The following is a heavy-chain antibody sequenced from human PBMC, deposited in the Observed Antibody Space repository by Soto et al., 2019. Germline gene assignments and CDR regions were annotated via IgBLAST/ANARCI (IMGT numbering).Heavy chain of an antibody. CDR1: GFTFNTDA. CDR3: ARGPPYSSSWYWYLDL. CDR2: IWYDGSIK. D-gene: IGHD6-13*01. J-gene: IGHJ2*01. V-gene: IGHV3-33*01. Sequence: QVQLVESGGGVVQPGRSLRLSCGASGFTFNTDAMHWVRQAPGKGLEWVAVIWYDGSIKYYADSVKGRFTISRDNSENTLYLLVNSLRADGTAVYYCARGPPYSSSWYWYLDLWGRGTLVTVSS.